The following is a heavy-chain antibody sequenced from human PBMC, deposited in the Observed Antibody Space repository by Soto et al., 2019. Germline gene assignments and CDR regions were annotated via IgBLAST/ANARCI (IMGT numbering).Heavy chain of an antibody. Sequence: EVQLVESGGGLVQPGGSLRLSCAASVFTFSSYWMSWVRQAPGKGLEWVANIKQDGSEKYYVDSVKGRFTISRDNAKNSMYLQMNSLRAEDTAVYYCAREQVYYYDSSGPPDYWGQGTLVTVSS. CDR2: IKQDGSEK. D-gene: IGHD3-22*01. CDR1: VFTFSSYW. CDR3: AREQVYYYDSSGPPDY. J-gene: IGHJ4*02. V-gene: IGHV3-7*05.